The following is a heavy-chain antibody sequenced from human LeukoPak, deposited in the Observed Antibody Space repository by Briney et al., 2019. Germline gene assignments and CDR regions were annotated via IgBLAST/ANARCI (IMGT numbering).Heavy chain of an antibody. CDR1: GYTFTSYA. Sequence: GASVKVSCKASGYTFTSYAMNWVRQAPGQGLEWMGWINTNTGNPTYAQGFTGGFVFSLDTSVSTAYLQISSLKAEDTAVYYCARGWNDYYYYMDVWGKGTTVTVSS. CDR2: INTNTGNP. CDR3: ARGWNDYYYYMDV. D-gene: IGHD1-1*01. J-gene: IGHJ6*03. V-gene: IGHV7-4-1*02.